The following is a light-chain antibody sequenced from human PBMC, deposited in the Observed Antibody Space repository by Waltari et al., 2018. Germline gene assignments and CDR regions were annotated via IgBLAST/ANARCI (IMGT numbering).Light chain of an antibody. J-gene: IGKJ2*01. CDR3: QQSYSTPYT. Sequence: DIQMTQSPSSLSPSVGDRVTITCRARQSISTYLNWYQQKPGKAPNLLIYAASSLQTGVPSRFSGSGSGTDFTLAISSLQPEDFATYYCQQSYSTPYTFGQGTKLEI. V-gene: IGKV1-39*01. CDR1: QSISTY. CDR2: AAS.